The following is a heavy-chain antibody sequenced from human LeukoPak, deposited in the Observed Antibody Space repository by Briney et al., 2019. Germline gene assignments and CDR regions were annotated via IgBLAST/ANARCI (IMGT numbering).Heavy chain of an antibody. Sequence: PGGSLRLSCAASGFTLSSYEMNWVRQAPGKGLEWVSYISRSGSSTHYVDSVKGLLTISRDNAKDSLYLQMNSLRAEDTAVYYCARGTTINNFDYWGQGTLVTVSS. J-gene: IGHJ4*02. V-gene: IGHV3-48*03. CDR2: ISRSGSST. CDR1: GFTLSSYE. CDR3: ARGTTINNFDY. D-gene: IGHD5-12*01.